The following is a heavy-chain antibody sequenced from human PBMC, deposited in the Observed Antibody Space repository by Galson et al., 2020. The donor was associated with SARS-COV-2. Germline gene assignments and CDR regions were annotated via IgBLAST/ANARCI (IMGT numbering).Heavy chain of an antibody. CDR2: IYTSGST. Sequence: SETLSLTCTVSGGSISSGSYYWSWIRQPAGKGLEWIGRIYTSGSTNYNPSLKSRVTISVDTSKNQFSLKLSSVTAADTAVYYCARASDYGDYQGEGYNWFDPWGQGTLVTVSS. D-gene: IGHD4-17*01. CDR1: GGSISSGSYY. J-gene: IGHJ5*02. CDR3: ARASDYGDYQGEGYNWFDP. V-gene: IGHV4-61*02.